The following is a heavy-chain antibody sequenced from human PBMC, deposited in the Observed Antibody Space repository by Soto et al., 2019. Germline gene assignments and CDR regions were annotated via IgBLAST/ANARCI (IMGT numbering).Heavy chain of an antibody. J-gene: IGHJ5*02. CDR1: GFTFSSYN. V-gene: IGHV3-21*01. CDR3: VRDLKAYSPWGRDNWFDP. Sequence: GGSLTLSXAASGFTFSSYNMNWVRQAPGKGLEWVSSISSSGTYIYYADSVKGRFTISRDNAKNSLYLQMNSLRAEDTAVYYCVRDLKAYSPWGRDNWFDPWGQGTQVTVSS. CDR2: ISSSGTYI. D-gene: IGHD4-4*01.